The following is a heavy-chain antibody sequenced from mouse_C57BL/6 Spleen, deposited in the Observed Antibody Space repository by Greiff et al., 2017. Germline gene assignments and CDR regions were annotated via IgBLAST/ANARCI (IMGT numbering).Heavy chain of an antibody. Sequence: QVQLQQPGAELVKPGASVKLSCKASGYTFTSYWMHWVKQRPGQGLEWIGMIHPNSGSTNYNEKFKSKATLTVDKSSSTAYMQLSSLTSEDSAVYYWAREWLLIYAMDYWGQGTSVTVSS. D-gene: IGHD2-3*01. CDR3: AREWLLIYAMDY. CDR2: IHPNSGST. V-gene: IGHV1-64*01. J-gene: IGHJ4*01. CDR1: GYTFTSYW.